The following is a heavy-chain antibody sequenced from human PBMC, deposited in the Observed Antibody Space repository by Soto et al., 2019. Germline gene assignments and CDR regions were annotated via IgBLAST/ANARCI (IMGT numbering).Heavy chain of an antibody. D-gene: IGHD2-2*01. CDR2: IIPIFGTA. CDR1: GGTFSSYA. J-gene: IGHJ6*02. Sequence: QVQLVQSGAEVKKPGSSVKVSCKASGGTFSSYAISWVRQAPGQGLEWMGGIIPIFGTANYAQKFQGRVTITADESTSTASMELSSLRSEDTAVYYCARGGGEYQRLYPGMDVWGQGTTVTVSS. V-gene: IGHV1-69*12. CDR3: ARGGGEYQRLYPGMDV.